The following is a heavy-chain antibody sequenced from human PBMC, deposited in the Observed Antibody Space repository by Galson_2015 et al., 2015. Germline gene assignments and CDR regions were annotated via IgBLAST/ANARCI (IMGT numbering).Heavy chain of an antibody. J-gene: IGHJ6*02. V-gene: IGHV4-39*01. CDR2: IYYSGNT. D-gene: IGHD6-19*01. Sequence: SETLSLTCTVSGGSISSSRYYWGWIRQPPGKGLEWIGSIYYSGNTYYCPSLKSRVTTSVDTSKNQLSLKLRSVTAADTAMYYCASGIAMSDSTYYNAMDVWGQGTMVTVTS. CDR1: GGSISSSRYY. CDR3: ASGIAMSDSTYYNAMDV.